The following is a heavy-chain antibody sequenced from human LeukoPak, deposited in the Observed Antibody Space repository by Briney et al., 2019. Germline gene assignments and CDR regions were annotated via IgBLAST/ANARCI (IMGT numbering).Heavy chain of an antibody. V-gene: IGHV1-69*04. D-gene: IGHD2-2*01. CDR2: IIPIFGIA. CDR3: ARDVETDCSSTSCYYNWFDP. J-gene: IGHJ5*02. CDR1: GGTFSSYA. Sequence: SVKVSCKASGGTFSSYAISWVRQAPGQGLEWMGRIIPIFGIANYAQKFQGRVTITADKSTSTAYMELSSLRSEDTAEYYCARDVETDCSSTSCYYNWFDPWGQGTLVTVSS.